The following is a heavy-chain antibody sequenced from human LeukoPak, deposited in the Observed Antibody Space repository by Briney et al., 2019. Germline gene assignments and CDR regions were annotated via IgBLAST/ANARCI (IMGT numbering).Heavy chain of an antibody. J-gene: IGHJ2*01. V-gene: IGHV3-30*02. Sequence: QAGGSLRLSCAASGFTFSNYGMHWVRQGPGKGMEWVAFIQYSGSNKYYADSVKGRFTISRDNSKSTLYLQVNGLRAEDTAVYYCAKHPSSRWYYWAFEFGGRGTLVTVSS. D-gene: IGHD6-13*01. CDR3: AKHPSSRWYYWAFEF. CDR2: IQYSGSNK. CDR1: GFTFSNYG.